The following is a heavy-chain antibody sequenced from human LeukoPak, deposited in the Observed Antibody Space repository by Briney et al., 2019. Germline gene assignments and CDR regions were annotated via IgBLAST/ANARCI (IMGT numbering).Heavy chain of an antibody. CDR2: IKQDGSEK. J-gene: IGHJ6*03. Sequence: GGSLRLSCAASGFTFSSYGMSWVRQAPGKGLEWVANIKQDGSEKYYVDSVKGRFTISRDNAKNSLYLQMNSLRAEDTAVYYCARVAAAGIYYYYYMDVWGKGTTVTVSS. CDR3: ARVAAAGIYYYYYMDV. V-gene: IGHV3-7*01. D-gene: IGHD6-13*01. CDR1: GFTFSSYG.